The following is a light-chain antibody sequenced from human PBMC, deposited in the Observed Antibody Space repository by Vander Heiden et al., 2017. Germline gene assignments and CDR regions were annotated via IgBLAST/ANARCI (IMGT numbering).Light chain of an antibody. V-gene: IGLV2-23*02. J-gene: IGLJ2*01. CDR1: SSDVGNYNL. CDR3: GSYEGSTTL. CDR2: EVN. Sequence: QAALTQPAPWSGSPGQSITLSCTGTSSDVGNYNLVSWYQQPPGKAPKLIIYEVNKRPSGVSNHFSGSKSGNTASLTISGLQAEDEADYYCGSYEGSTTLFGGGTKVTV.